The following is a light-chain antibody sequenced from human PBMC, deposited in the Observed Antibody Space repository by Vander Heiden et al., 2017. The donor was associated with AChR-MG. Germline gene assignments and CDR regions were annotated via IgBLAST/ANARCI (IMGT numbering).Light chain of an antibody. J-gene: IGKJ2*01. Sequence: DIAMTQSPLSLPVTPGEPASISCRSSQSLLHSNGYNYLDWYLQKPGQSPQLLIYLGSSRASGVPDRFSGSGSGTDFTLKISRVEAEDVGVYYCMQALQTPQYTFGQGTKLEIK. CDR1: QSLLHSNGYNY. CDR2: LGS. V-gene: IGKV2-28*01. CDR3: MQALQTPQYT.